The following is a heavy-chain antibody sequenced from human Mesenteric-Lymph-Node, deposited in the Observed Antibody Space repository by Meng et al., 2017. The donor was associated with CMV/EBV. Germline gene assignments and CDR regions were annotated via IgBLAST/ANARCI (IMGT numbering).Heavy chain of an antibody. CDR2: ISSSGSFI. J-gene: IGHJ4*02. CDR3: ACRGGDFDY. CDR1: GFLLSDYT. V-gene: IGHV3-21*01. D-gene: IGHD3-10*01. Sequence: GESLKISCAASGFLLSDYTMNWVRQAPGTGLEWVSSISSSGSFIYYADSVRGRFTISKDNAKNTLYLQMNSLRAEDTAVYYCACRGGDFDYWGQGTLVTVS.